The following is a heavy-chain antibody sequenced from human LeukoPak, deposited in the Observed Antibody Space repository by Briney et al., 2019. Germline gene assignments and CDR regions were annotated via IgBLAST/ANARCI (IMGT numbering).Heavy chain of an antibody. Sequence: GAPVKVSCKASGYTFTNYAFSWVRQAPGQGLEWMGWISAYDGNSNFAQNLQGRVTMTTDTSTSTAYMELRSLRSDDTAVYYCARQQLKTMASFDSWGQGTLVTVSS. J-gene: IGHJ4*02. CDR3: ARQQLKTMASFDS. D-gene: IGHD4/OR15-4a*01. CDR1: GYTFTNYA. V-gene: IGHV1-18*01. CDR2: ISAYDGNS.